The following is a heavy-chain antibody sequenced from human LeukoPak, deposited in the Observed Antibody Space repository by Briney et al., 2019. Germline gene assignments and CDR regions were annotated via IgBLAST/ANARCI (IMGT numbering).Heavy chain of an antibody. D-gene: IGHD4-17*01. Sequence: GGSLRLSCAASGFTFSSYAMHWVRQAPGKGLEYVSAISSNGGSTYYANSVKGRFTISRDNSKNTLYLQMGSLRAEDMAVYYCARDGDYGDYGDYWGQGTLVTVTS. CDR2: ISSNGGST. V-gene: IGHV3-64*01. CDR1: GFTFSSYA. CDR3: ARDGDYGDYGDY. J-gene: IGHJ4*02.